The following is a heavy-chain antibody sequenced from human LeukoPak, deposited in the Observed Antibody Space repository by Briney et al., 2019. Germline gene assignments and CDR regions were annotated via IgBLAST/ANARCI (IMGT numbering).Heavy chain of an antibody. J-gene: IGHJ4*02. D-gene: IGHD3-10*01. Sequence: PGGSLRLSCAASGFTFSSYRMSWVRQAPGKGLEWVANIKQDGSEKYYVDSVKGRFTISRDNAKNSLYLQMNSLSAEDTAVYYCARKHYGSGSYFLDYWGQGTLVTVSS. CDR3: ARKHYGSGSYFLDY. CDR1: GFTFSSYR. V-gene: IGHV3-7*03. CDR2: IKQDGSEK.